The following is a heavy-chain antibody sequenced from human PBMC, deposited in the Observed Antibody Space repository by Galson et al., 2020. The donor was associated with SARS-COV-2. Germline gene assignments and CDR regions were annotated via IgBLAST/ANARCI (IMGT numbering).Heavy chain of an antibody. V-gene: IGHV4-61*02. CDR3: ASTYGSSQNWRFDS. CDR1: GGSIYSGSYY. J-gene: IGHJ4*02. CDR2: IHSSGST. Sequence: SETLSLTCSVSGGSIYSGSYYWNWIRQPAGNGLEWIGRIHSSGSTNYNPSLESRVSISLDTAKNQFSLEVTSVTAADTAVYYCASTYGSSQNWRFDSWGQGTLVTVSP. D-gene: IGHD6-13*01.